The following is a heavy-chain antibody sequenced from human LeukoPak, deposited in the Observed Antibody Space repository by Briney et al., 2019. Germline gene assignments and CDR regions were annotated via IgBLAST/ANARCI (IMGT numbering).Heavy chain of an antibody. J-gene: IGHJ4*02. CDR2: INAGNGNT. D-gene: IGHD3-22*01. V-gene: IGHV1-3*01. Sequence: ASVKVSCKASGYTFTSYAMHWVRQAPGQRLEWMRWINAGNGNTKYSQKFQGRVTITRDTSASTAYMELSSLRSEDTAVYYCARIYYDSSGYYLYFDYWGQGTLVTVSS. CDR3: ARIYYDSSGYYLYFDY. CDR1: GYTFTSYA.